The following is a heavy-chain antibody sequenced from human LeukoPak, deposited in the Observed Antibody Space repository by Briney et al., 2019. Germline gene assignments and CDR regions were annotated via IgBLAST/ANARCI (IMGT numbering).Heavy chain of an antibody. D-gene: IGHD5-18*01. CDR3: ATPADTTLDY. CDR1: GFTFSSHS. V-gene: IGHV3-7*01. Sequence: GGSLSLSCAASGFTFSSHSMSWVRQAPGKGLDWVAHINQDGSVKYYVDSVKGRFTVSRDHAKNSLYLQMNSLRAEDTALYYCATPADTTLDYWGQGTLVTVSS. CDR2: INQDGSVK. J-gene: IGHJ4*02.